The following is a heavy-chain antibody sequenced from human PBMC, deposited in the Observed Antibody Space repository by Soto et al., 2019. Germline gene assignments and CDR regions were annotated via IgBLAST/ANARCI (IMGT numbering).Heavy chain of an antibody. CDR3: ARLSRPLYGMDV. CDR1: GYTFTDYW. CDR2: IYPGDSDT. J-gene: IGHJ6*02. Sequence: GESLKISCKGSGYTFTDYWIGWVRQLPGKGLEWMGIIYPGDSDTRYSPSFQGHVTITVDKSTSTAYLQWSSLKDSDTAMYYCARLSRPLYGMDVWGQGTTVTVSS. V-gene: IGHV5-51*01.